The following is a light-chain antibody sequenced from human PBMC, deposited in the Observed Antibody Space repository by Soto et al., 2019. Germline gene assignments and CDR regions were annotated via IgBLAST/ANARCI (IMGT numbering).Light chain of an antibody. J-gene: IGLJ3*02. CDR3: SSYTSSSTLV. Sequence: QSVLTQPASVSGSPGQSITISCTGTSSDVGGYNYVSWYQQHPGKAPKLMIYEVSHRPSGVSNRFSGSKSGNTASLTISGLQAEDEADYYCSSYTSSSTLVFGGGTK. CDR2: EVS. V-gene: IGLV2-14*01. CDR1: SSDVGGYNY.